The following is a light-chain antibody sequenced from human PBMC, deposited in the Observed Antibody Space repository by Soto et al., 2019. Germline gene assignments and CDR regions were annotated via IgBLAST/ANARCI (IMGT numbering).Light chain of an antibody. V-gene: IGKV1-6*01. CDR1: QGIRND. Sequence: IQITHSPSSLSSSVGDRVSITCRASQGIRNDLGCYQQKPGKAPKLLIYAASSLQSGVPSRFSGSGSGTDFTLTISSLQPEDFATYYCLQDYNYPWTFGQGTKVDIK. CDR2: AAS. CDR3: LQDYNYPWT. J-gene: IGKJ1*01.